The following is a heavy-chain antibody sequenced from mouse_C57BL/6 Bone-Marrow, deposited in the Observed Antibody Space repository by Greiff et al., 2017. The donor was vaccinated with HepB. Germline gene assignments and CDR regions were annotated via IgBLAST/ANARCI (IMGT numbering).Heavy chain of an antibody. CDR3: TGHFGTGYFDY. D-gene: IGHD4-1*01. V-gene: IGHV6-3*01. J-gene: IGHJ2*01. CDR1: GFTFSNYW. Sequence: EVKLVESGGGLVQPGGSMKLSCVASGFTFSNYWMNWVRQSPEKGLEWVAQIRLKSDNYATHYAESVKGRFTISRDDSKSSVYLQMNNLRAEDTGIYYCTGHFGTGYFDYWGQGTTLTVSS. CDR2: IRLKSDNYAT.